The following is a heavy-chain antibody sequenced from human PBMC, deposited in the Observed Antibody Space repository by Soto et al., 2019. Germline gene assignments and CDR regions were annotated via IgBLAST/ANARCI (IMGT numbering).Heavy chain of an antibody. Sequence: SETLSLTCTVSGGSISSYHWSWIRQPAGKGLEWIGRIYTSGSTNYNPSPKSRVTMSVDTSKNQFSLKLSSVTAADTAVYYCARDYCSSTSCYRTHWFDPWGQGTLVTVSS. CDR2: IYTSGST. J-gene: IGHJ5*02. V-gene: IGHV4-4*07. CDR3: ARDYCSSTSCYRTHWFDP. CDR1: GGSISSYH. D-gene: IGHD2-2*02.